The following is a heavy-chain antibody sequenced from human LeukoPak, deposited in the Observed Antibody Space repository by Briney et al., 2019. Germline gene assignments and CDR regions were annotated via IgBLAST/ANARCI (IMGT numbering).Heavy chain of an antibody. Sequence: SETLSLTCTVSGGSISSSSSYWGWIRQPPGQGLEWIGIIYYSGTTYYNPSLKSRVTISIDTSRNQFSLKLSSMTAADTAVYYCARPAYCGRDCYFDDYWGQGTLVTVSS. D-gene: IGHD2-21*02. CDR2: IYYSGTT. CDR3: ARPAYCGRDCYFDDY. J-gene: IGHJ4*02. CDR1: GGSISSSSSY. V-gene: IGHV4-39*01.